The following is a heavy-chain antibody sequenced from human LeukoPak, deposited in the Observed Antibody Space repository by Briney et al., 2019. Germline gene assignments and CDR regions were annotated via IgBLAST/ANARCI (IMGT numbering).Heavy chain of an antibody. D-gene: IGHD6-19*01. CDR1: GFTFSSYS. J-gene: IGHJ4*02. V-gene: IGHV3-21*01. CDR3: ARDSMVAVAGPPFDY. Sequence: GGSLRLSCAASGFTFSSYSMNWVRQAPGKGLERVSSISSSSSYIYYADSVKGRFTISRDNAKNSLYLQMNSLRAEDTAVYYCARDSMVAVAGPPFDYWGQGTLVTVSS. CDR2: ISSSSSYI.